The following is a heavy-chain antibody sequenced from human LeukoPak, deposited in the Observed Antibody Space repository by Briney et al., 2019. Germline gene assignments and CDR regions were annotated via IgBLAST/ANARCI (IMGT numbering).Heavy chain of an antibody. Sequence: GASVKVSCKASGYTFTGYYMHWVRQAPGQGLEWMGWINPNSGGTNYAQKFQGRVTMTRDTSISTAYMELSRLRSDDTAVYYCARVEGDTMVRGVITMQHTEHNWFDPWGQGTLVTVSS. J-gene: IGHJ5*02. V-gene: IGHV1-2*02. CDR1: GYTFTGYY. CDR2: INPNSGGT. CDR3: ARVEGDTMVRGVITMQHTEHNWFDP. D-gene: IGHD3-10*01.